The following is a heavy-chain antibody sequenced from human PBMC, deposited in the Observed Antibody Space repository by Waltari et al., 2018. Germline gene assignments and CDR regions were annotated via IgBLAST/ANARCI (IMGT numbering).Heavy chain of an antibody. D-gene: IGHD3-3*01. CDR2: IWYDGSNK. J-gene: IGHJ4*02. CDR3: AKGPDFWSGYLFDPLDY. V-gene: IGHV3-30*18. CDR1: GFTFSSYG. Sequence: QVQLVESGGGVVQPGRSLRLSCAASGFTFSSYGMYWVRQAPGKGLEWVAVIWYDGSNKYYADSVKGRFTISRDNSKNTLYLQMNSLRAEDTAMYYCAKGPDFWSGYLFDPLDYWGQGTLVTVSS.